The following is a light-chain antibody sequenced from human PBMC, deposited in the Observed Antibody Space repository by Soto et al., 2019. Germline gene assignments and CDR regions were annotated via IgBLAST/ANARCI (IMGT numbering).Light chain of an antibody. CDR1: QSVSNSY. J-gene: IGKJ3*01. V-gene: IGKV3-20*01. Sequence: EIVLTQSPGTLSLSPGERATLSCRASQSVSNSYLAWYQQKPGQAPRLLIYGASSRATGIPDRFSGSGSGTDCTLPISRLEPEDFAVYYCQQYGSSPFTFGPGTIVDIK. CDR3: QQYGSSPFT. CDR2: GAS.